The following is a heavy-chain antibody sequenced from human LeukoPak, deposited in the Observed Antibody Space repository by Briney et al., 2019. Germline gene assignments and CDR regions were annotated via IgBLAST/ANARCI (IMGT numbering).Heavy chain of an antibody. CDR2: IYPGDSDT. Sequence: HGESLKISCTGSGYSFTNYWIGWGRQMPGQGLEWVRTIYPGDSDTRYRPAFQGQVTISADKSISTAYLQWSSLKASDTAIYYCARLGLETYGNAGFYYLDYWGQGALVTVSS. CDR3: ARLGLETYGNAGFYYLDY. CDR1: GYSFTNYW. V-gene: IGHV5-51*01. D-gene: IGHD3-10*01. J-gene: IGHJ4*02.